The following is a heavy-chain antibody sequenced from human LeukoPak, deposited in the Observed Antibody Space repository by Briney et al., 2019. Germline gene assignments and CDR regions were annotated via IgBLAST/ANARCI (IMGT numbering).Heavy chain of an antibody. D-gene: IGHD4-17*01. CDR2: IYYNGST. CDR1: GGSVSSGSYY. CDR3: GGITHGDYVLDY. Sequence: SETLSLTCTVSGGSVSSGSYYWSWIRQPPGKGLEWIGYIYYNGSTNYNPSLKSRVTISVDTFKKQFSLKLSSVTAEDTAVYYCGGITHGDYVLDYWGQGTLVTVSS. J-gene: IGHJ4*02. V-gene: IGHV4-61*01.